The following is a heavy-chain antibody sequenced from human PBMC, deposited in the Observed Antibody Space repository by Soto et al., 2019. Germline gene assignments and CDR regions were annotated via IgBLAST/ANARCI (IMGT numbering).Heavy chain of an antibody. CDR1: GFTFSDYY. Sequence: QVQLVESGGGLVKPGGSLRLSCAASGFTFSDYYMSWIRQAPGKGLECVSYISTSGSTINYEDSVKGRFTISRDNAKNSLSLQMTSLRDEDTAVYYWSRVWPRPDYWGQATLVTVSS. CDR2: ISTSGSTI. V-gene: IGHV3-11*01. J-gene: IGHJ4*02. CDR3: SRVWPRPDY.